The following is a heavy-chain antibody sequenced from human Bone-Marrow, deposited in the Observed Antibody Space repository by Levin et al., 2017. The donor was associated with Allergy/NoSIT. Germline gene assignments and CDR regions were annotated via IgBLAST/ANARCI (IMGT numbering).Heavy chain of an antibody. Sequence: GGSLRLSCAASGFTFSSYGMHWVRQAPGKGLEWVTGISYDALNKYYVDSVKGRFTISRDNFENTLYLQMSSLRAEDTAVYYCAKERSEGMGITSFGVVTHYYYGMDVWGQGTTVTVSS. CDR3: AKERSEGMGITSFGVVTHYYYGMDV. CDR2: ISYDALNK. J-gene: IGHJ6*02. D-gene: IGHD3-3*01. CDR1: GFTFSSYG. V-gene: IGHV3-30*18.